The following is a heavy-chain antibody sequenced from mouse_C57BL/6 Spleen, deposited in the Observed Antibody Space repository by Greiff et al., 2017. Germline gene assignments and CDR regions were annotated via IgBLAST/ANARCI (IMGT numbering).Heavy chain of an antibody. CDR1: GFTFSSYA. Sequence: EVMLVESGGGLVKPGGSLTLSCAASGFTFSSYAISWVRQTPEKRLEWVATISDGGSYTYYPDNVTGRFTISRDNAKNNLYLQMSHLKSEDTAMYYCARERLPFFDYWGQGTTLTVSA. CDR2: ISDGGSYT. CDR3: ARERLPFFDY. D-gene: IGHD5-5*01. J-gene: IGHJ2*01. V-gene: IGHV5-4*01.